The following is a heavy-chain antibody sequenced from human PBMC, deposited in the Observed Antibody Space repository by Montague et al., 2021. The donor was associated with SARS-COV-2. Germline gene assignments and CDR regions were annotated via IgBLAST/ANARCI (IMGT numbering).Heavy chain of an antibody. CDR3: ARTEYNWNDWFDP. CDR1: GGSISSYY. Sequence: SETLSLTCSVSGGSISSYYCRWIRQSPGTGLEWIGYIFHSGITDXNPSLKSRVTISVDMSKNQFSLQLNSVTAADSAVYYCARTEYNWNDWFDPWGQGTLVTVSS. CDR2: IFHSGIT. V-gene: IGHV4-59*13. D-gene: IGHD1-20*01. J-gene: IGHJ5*02.